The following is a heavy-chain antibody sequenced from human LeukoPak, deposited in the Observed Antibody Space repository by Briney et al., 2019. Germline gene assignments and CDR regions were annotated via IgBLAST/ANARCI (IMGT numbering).Heavy chain of an antibody. V-gene: IGHV1-18*01. CDR2: ISADNGNT. J-gene: IGHJ5*02. CDR3: ARDPHYDILTGYYQPNWFDP. CDR1: GYNFTSFG. Sequence: ASVKVSCKASGYNFTSFGISWVRQAPGQGLEWMGWISADNGNTHYAQILQGRVTMTTDTSTSTVYMELRSLKSDDTAVYYCARDPHYDILTGYYQPNWFDPWGQGTLVTVSS. D-gene: IGHD3-9*01.